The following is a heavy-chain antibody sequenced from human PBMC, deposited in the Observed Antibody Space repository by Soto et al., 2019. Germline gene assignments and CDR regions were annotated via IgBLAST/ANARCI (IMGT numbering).Heavy chain of an antibody. V-gene: IGHV1-8*02. CDR2: MTPISGDT. J-gene: IGHJ4*02. Sequence: QVQLVQSGAEVKKPGASVKVSCKASGYTFTNYDINWVRQATGQGLEWVGWMTPISGDTGYAQNFQGRVTMIRDTPRSTAYLELSSLTSEDTAVYYCARNLYNTGSFDHWGQGTRVTVSS. CDR1: GYTFTNYD. D-gene: IGHD3-10*01. CDR3: ARNLYNTGSFDH.